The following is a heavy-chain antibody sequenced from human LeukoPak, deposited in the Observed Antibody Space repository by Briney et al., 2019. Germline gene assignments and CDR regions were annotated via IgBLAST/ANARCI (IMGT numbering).Heavy chain of an antibody. CDR3: ARDQMGFGSAFDI. V-gene: IGHV3-30*02. Sequence: GGSLRLSCAASGFTFSSYGMHWVRQAPGKGLEWVAFIRYDGSNKYYADSVKGRFTISRDNSKNTLYLQMNSLRAEDTAVYYCARDQMGFGSAFDIWGQGTMVTVSS. J-gene: IGHJ3*02. CDR2: IRYDGSNK. D-gene: IGHD3-10*01. CDR1: GFTFSSYG.